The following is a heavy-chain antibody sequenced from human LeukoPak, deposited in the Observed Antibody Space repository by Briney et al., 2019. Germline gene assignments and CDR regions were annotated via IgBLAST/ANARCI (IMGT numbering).Heavy chain of an antibody. J-gene: IGHJ4*02. CDR2: ISGGSTNI. D-gene: IGHD1-26*01. Sequence: GGSLRLSCAASGFTFNTYSMNWVRQAPGKGLEWVSSISGGSTNIHYADSVKGRFTISRDNAKNSLYLQMSSLRDEDTAVYYCARDWSWHFDYWGQGTLVTVSS. CDR1: GFTFNTYS. V-gene: IGHV3-48*02. CDR3: ARDWSWHFDY.